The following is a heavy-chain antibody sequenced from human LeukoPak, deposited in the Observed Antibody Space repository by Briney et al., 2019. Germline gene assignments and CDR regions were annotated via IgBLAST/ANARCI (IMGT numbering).Heavy chain of an antibody. V-gene: IGHV4-39*01. CDR3: AGYYDFWSGYEVTNFDY. J-gene: IGHJ4*02. CDR2: IYYSGST. CDR1: GGSISSSSYY. D-gene: IGHD3-3*01. Sequence: PSETLSLTCTVSGGSISSSSYYWGWIRQPPGKGLEWIGSIYYSGSTYYNPSLKSRVTISVDTSKNQFSLKLSSVTAADTAVYYCAGYYDFWSGYEVTNFDYWGQGTLVTVSS.